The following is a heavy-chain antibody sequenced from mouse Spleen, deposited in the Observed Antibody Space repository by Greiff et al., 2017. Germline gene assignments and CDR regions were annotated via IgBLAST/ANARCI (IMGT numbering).Heavy chain of an antibody. J-gene: IGHJ3*01. CDR1: GFNIKDDY. V-gene: IGHV14-4*01. Sequence: EVKLMESGAELVRPGASVKLSCTASGFNIKDDYMHWVKQRPEQGLEWIGWIDPENGDTEYASKFQGKATITADTSSNTAYLQLSSLTSEDTAVYYCTKSSGCAYWGQGTLVTVSA. D-gene: IGHD3-1*01. CDR2: IDPENGDT. CDR3: TKSSGCAY.